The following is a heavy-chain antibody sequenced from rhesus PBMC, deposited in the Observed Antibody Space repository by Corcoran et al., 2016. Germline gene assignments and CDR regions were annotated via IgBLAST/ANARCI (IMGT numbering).Heavy chain of an antibody. V-gene: IGHV4-65*01. CDR2: ISGIRGST. J-gene: IGHJ4*01. CDR3: ARIYDRGYCDY. Sequence: QVQLQESGPGLVKPSETLSLTCAVSGGSVSSSNWWSWIRQPPGKGLEWIGYISGIRGSTYYNPSLKSRVTISTDTSKNQFSLKLSSVTAADTAVYYWARIYDRGYCDYWGQGVLVTVSS. D-gene: IGHD3-28*01. CDR1: GGSVSSSNW.